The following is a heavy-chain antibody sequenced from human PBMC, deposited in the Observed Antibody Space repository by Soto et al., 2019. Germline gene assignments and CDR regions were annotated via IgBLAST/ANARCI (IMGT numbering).Heavy chain of an antibody. Sequence: GASVKVSCKASGYTFTSYYMHWVRQAPGQGLEWMGIINPSGGSTSYAQKFQGRVTMTRDTSTSTVYMELSSLRSEDTAVYYCARDQRSGSYSYYYYGMDVWGQGTTVTVSS. J-gene: IGHJ6*02. CDR1: GYTFTSYY. D-gene: IGHD1-26*01. CDR3: ARDQRSGSYSYYYYGMDV. CDR2: INPSGGST. V-gene: IGHV1-46*01.